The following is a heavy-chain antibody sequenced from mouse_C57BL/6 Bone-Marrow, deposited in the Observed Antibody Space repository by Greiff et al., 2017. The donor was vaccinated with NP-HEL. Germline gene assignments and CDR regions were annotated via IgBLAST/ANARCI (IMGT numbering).Heavy chain of an antibody. V-gene: IGHV5-6*02. J-gene: IGHJ2*01. CDR2: ISSGGSYT. CDR1: GFTFSSYG. CDR3: ARPHANYYGSSPFDY. Sequence: EVKLVESGGDLVKPGGSLKLSCAASGFTFSSYGMSWVRQTPDKRLEWVATISSGGSYTYYPDSVKGRFTISRDNAKNTLYLQMSSLKSEDTAMYYCARPHANYYGSSPFDYWGQGTTLTVSS. D-gene: IGHD1-1*01.